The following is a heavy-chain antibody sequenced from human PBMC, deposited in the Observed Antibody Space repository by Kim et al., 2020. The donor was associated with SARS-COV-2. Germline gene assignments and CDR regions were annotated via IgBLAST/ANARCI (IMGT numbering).Heavy chain of an antibody. J-gene: IGHJ4*02. Sequence: GGSLRLSCAASGFTFSSYAMHWVRQAPGKGLEWVAVISYDGSNKYYADSVKGRFTISRDNSKNTLYLQMNSLRAEDTAVYYCARECWSGYCFDYWGQGTLVTVSS. CDR2: ISYDGSNK. CDR1: GFTFSSYA. CDR3: ARECWSGYCFDY. D-gene: IGHD3-3*01. V-gene: IGHV3-30-3*01.